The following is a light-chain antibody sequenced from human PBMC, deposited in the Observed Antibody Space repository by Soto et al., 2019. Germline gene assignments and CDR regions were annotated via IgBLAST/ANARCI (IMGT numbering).Light chain of an antibody. V-gene: IGKV3-15*01. Sequence: EIVMTQSPASLSVSPGERATLSCRASQNVSSNLAWYQQKPGQAPRFLIYGASTRATGIPVRFSGSGSGTEFTLTISSLQSEDFAVYYCHHYNNWPRTFGQGTKVEIK. CDR1: QNVSSN. CDR2: GAS. CDR3: HHYNNWPRT. J-gene: IGKJ1*01.